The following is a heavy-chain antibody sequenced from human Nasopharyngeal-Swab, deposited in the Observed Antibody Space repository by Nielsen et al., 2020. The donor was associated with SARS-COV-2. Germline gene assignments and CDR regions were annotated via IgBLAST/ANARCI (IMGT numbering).Heavy chain of an antibody. CDR1: GFSLTTSGVG. CDR2: IYWDDDQ. J-gene: IGHJ6*03. D-gene: IGHD3-3*01. V-gene: IGHV2-5*02. Sequence: SGPTLVKPTQTLTLTCSFSGFSLTTSGVGVAWIRQPPGKALEWLALIYWDDDQRYNPSLKTRLTINKDTSKAQVVLTLTNMGPVDSGTYYCAHITRGVERDTIFGVPLASLSYYYMDVWGKGTTVTVS. CDR3: AHITRGVERDTIFGVPLASLSYYYMDV.